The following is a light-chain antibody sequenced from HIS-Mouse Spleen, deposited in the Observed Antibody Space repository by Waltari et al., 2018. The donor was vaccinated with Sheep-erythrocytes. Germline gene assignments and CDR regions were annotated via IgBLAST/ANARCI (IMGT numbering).Light chain of an antibody. CDR2: EVS. V-gene: IGLV2-14*01. Sequence: QSALTQPASVSGSPGQSITISCTGTSSDVGGYNYVSWYQQHPGKAPKLLIYEVSNRPSGVSSRFSGSKSGNTASRTISGLQAEDEADYYCSSYTSSSTLVVFGGGTKLTVL. J-gene: IGLJ2*01. CDR3: SSYTSSSTLVV. CDR1: SSDVGGYNY.